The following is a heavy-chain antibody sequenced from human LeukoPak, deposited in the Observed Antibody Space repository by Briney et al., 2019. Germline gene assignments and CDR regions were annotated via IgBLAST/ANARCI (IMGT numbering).Heavy chain of an antibody. V-gene: IGHV1-18*01. CDR1: GYTFTSYG. J-gene: IGHJ5*02. CDR2: INTYNGNT. CDR3: ARVGVAAGGNWFDP. D-gene: IGHD6-25*01. Sequence: GASVKVSCKAAGYTFTSYGLTWVRQAPGQGLEWMGWINTYNGNTNYAQKFQGRVTMTTDTSTSTACMELRSLRSDDTAVYYCARVGVAAGGNWFDPWGQGTLVTVSS.